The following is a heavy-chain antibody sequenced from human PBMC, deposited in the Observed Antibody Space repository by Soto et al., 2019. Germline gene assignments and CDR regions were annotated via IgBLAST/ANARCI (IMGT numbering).Heavy chain of an antibody. CDR1: GYTFSTYG. J-gene: IGHJ5*02. CDR3: ARDWKGAEGFDP. D-gene: IGHD1-1*01. CDR2: IGADNGDT. V-gene: IGHV1-18*01. Sequence: QFQLVQSGAEVKKPGASVKVSCKASGYTFSTYGFSWVRQAPGQGLEWMGWIGADNGDTNYAQNFQGRVTMTTDTSTTTSYMELRSLTSDDPAVYFCARDWKGAEGFDPWGQGTLVTVSS.